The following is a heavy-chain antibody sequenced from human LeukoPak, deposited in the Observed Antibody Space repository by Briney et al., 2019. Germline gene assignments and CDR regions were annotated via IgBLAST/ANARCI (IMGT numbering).Heavy chain of an antibody. D-gene: IGHD3-10*01. CDR2: INSDGSST. J-gene: IGHJ4*02. CDR3: AKDLHYGSADY. Sequence: GGSLRLSCAASGFTFSTYWMHWVRQAPGKGLVWVSRINSDGSSTRYADSVKGRFTISRDNAKNALYLQMNSLRAEDTAVYYCAKDLHYGSADYWGQGTLVTVSS. CDR1: GFTFSTYW. V-gene: IGHV3-74*01.